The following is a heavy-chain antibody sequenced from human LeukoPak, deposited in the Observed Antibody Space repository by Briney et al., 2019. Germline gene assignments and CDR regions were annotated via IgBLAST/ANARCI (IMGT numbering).Heavy chain of an antibody. V-gene: IGHV3-30*04. D-gene: IGHD5-12*01. CDR3: ARGLRDIVATYDY. CDR2: ISYDGSNK. CDR1: GFTFSRYA. J-gene: IGHJ4*02. Sequence: PGGSLRLSCAASGFTFSRYAMHWVRQAPGKGLEWVAVISYDGSNKYYADSVKGRFTISRDNAKNSLYLQMNSLRAEDTAVYYCARGLRDIVATYDYWGQGTLVTVSS.